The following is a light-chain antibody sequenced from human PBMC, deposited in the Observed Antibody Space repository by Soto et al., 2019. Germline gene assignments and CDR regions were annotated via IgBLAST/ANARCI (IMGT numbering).Light chain of an antibody. CDR3: QQYGSSPPYI. V-gene: IGKV3-20*01. CDR2: GAS. Sequence: EIVLTQSPGTLSLSPGERATLSCRANQSVSSAYLAWYQQKPGQAPRLLISGASIRATGIPERFSGSGSGTYFTLTSSRLEPEVSAVYYCQQYGSSPPYIFGQGTKLEIK. CDR1: QSVSSAY. J-gene: IGKJ2*01.